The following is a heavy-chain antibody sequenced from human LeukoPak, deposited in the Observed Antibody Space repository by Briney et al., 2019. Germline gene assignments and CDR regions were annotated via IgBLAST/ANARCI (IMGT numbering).Heavy chain of an antibody. CDR3: ASDSSGWYYFDY. Sequence: SETLSLTCTVSGGPISSSSYYWGWLRQPPGTGLEWIGSIYYSGSTHYNPSLKSRVTISVDTSRNQFSLKLNSVTAADTAVYYCASDSSGWYYFDYWGQGTLVTVSS. CDR1: GGPISSSSYY. V-gene: IGHV4-39*07. CDR2: IYYSGST. D-gene: IGHD6-19*01. J-gene: IGHJ4*02.